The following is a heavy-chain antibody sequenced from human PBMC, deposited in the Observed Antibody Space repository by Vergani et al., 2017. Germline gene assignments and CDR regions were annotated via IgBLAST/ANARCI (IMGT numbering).Heavy chain of an antibody. CDR1: VGTFSSYA. J-gene: IGHJ5*02. D-gene: IGHD2-15*01. CDR2: IIPIFGTA. Sequence: QVQLVQSGAEVKKPGSSVKVSCKASVGTFSSYAISWVRQAPGQGLEWMGGIIPIFGTANYAQKFQGRVTITADESTSTAYMELSSLTTEDTAVYYCARDPPPECSGGSCYSAGWFDPWGQGTLVTVSS. V-gene: IGHV1-69*01. CDR3: ARDPPPECSGGSCYSAGWFDP.